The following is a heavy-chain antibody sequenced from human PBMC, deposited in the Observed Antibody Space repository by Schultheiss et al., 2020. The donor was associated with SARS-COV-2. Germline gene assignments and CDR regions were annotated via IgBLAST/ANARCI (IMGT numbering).Heavy chain of an antibody. CDR1: GGSISSGGYY. V-gene: IGHV4-31*03. D-gene: IGHD3-22*01. J-gene: IGHJ4*02. Sequence: SETLSLTCTVSGGSISSGGYYWSWIRQHPGKGLEWIGYIYYSGSTYYNPSLKSRVTISVDTSKNQFSLKLSSVTAADTAVYYCARGDSSGYYYGYYFDYWGQGTLVTVSS. CDR2: IYYSGST. CDR3: ARGDSSGYYYGYYFDY.